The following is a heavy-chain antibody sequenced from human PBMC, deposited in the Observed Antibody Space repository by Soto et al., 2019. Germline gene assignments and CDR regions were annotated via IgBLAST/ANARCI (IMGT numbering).Heavy chain of an antibody. CDR3: ARYRREAVAGYTLDN. Sequence: PETLSLTCTVAAGSMSSNYWAWIRPPAGKGLEWIGYVYNSGSTNDNPSHKSLITISETTTKSQFSLKVNSMTAADTAVYYCARYRREAVAGYTLDNWGQGILVTVSS. J-gene: IGHJ4*02. D-gene: IGHD6-13*01. CDR2: VYNSGST. CDR1: AGSMSSNY. V-gene: IGHV4-59*01.